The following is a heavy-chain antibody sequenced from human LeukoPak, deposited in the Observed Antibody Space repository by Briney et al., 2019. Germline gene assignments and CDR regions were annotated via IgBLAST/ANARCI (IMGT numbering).Heavy chain of an antibody. CDR1: GFTFSSYA. Sequence: GGSLRLSCAASGFTFSSYAMSWVRQAPGKGLEWVSAISGSGGSTYYADSVKGRFTISRDNSKNTLYLQMNSLRAEDTAVYYCAKDLRYSSGWHRFYFDYWGQGTLVTVSS. D-gene: IGHD6-19*01. CDR3: AKDLRYSSGWHRFYFDY. CDR2: ISGSGGST. J-gene: IGHJ4*02. V-gene: IGHV3-23*01.